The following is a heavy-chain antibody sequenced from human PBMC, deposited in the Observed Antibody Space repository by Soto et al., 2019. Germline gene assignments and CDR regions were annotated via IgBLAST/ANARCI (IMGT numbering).Heavy chain of an antibody. D-gene: IGHD3-10*01. CDR2: ISAYNGKT. Sequence: GASVKVSCKASGYTFTTYSIAWVRQAPGQGLEWMGWISAYNGKTNYAQKFQGRVTMTTDTSTSTAYMELGSLRSDDTAVYFCAGEAFGVHANWFDPWGREPRVTVSS. J-gene: IGHJ5*02. V-gene: IGHV1-18*01. CDR3: AGEAFGVHANWFDP. CDR1: GYTFTTYS.